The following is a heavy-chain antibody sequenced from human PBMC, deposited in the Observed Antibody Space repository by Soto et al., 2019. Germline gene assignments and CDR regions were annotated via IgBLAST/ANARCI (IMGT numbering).Heavy chain of an antibody. V-gene: IGHV4-39*01. Sequence: SETLSLTCTVSGGSISSSSYYWGWIRQPPGKGLEWIGSIYYSGSTYYNPSLKSRVTISVDTSKNQFSLKLSSVTAADTAVHYCARGEDTAMTVDDWGQGTLVTVSS. CDR1: GGSISSSSYY. D-gene: IGHD5-18*01. CDR3: ARGEDTAMTVDD. CDR2: IYYSGST. J-gene: IGHJ4*02.